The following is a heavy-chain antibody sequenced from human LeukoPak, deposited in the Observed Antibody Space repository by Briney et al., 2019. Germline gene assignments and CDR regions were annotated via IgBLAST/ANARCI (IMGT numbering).Heavy chain of an antibody. J-gene: IGHJ4*02. CDR1: GLTFEDFD. V-gene: IGHV3-20*04. CDR2: IKWNGDVI. Sequence: GGSLRLSCEGSGLTFEDFDMTWVRQAPGKGLEWVSTIKWNGDVIGYADSVKGRFIISRDNAKNSLFLQMNSLRADDTAFYYCARDPTLYSRDYWGQGTLVTVSS. CDR3: ARDPTLYSRDY. D-gene: IGHD4-11*01.